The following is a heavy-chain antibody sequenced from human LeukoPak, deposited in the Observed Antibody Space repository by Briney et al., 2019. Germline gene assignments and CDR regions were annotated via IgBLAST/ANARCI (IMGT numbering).Heavy chain of an antibody. CDR2: IYPGDSDT. CDR3: AIHRSRGKTAAGKDGFDV. J-gene: IGHJ3*01. Sequence: GESLQISCKGSGYSFTNYWIGWVRQMPGKGLEWMGIIYPGDSDTRYSPSFQGQVTISADKSISTAYLQWSSLKASDPAVYYCAIHRSRGKTAAGKDGFDVWGQGTMVTVSS. V-gene: IGHV5-51*01. CDR1: GYSFTNYW. D-gene: IGHD6-13*01.